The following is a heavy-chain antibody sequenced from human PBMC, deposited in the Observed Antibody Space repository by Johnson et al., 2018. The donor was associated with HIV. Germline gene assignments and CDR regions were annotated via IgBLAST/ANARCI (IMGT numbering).Heavy chain of an antibody. CDR2: IRSKANSYAT. J-gene: IGHJ3*02. Sequence: VQLVESGGGLVQPGGSLKLSCAASGFTFSGSAMHWVRQASGKGLEWVGRIRSKANSYATAYAASVKGRFTISRDDSKNTLYLQMNSLRAEDTAVYYCAREEDLHAFDIWGQGTMVTVSS. CDR3: AREEDLHAFDI. D-gene: IGHD3/OR15-3a*01. V-gene: IGHV3-73*02. CDR1: GFTFSGSA.